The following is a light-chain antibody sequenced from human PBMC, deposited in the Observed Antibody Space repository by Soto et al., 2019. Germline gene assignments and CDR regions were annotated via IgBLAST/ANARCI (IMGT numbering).Light chain of an antibody. CDR3: GSFTSRHTYV. CDR2: DVS. CDR1: SSDIGGHNY. V-gene: IGLV2-14*01. Sequence: QSALTQPASVSGSPGQSTTISCTGTSSDIGGHNYVSWYQQLPGEAPKLIIYDVSDRPSGVSPRFSGSKSGTTASLTISGLQAEDEGDYYCGSFTSRHTYVFGTGTKLTVL. J-gene: IGLJ1*01.